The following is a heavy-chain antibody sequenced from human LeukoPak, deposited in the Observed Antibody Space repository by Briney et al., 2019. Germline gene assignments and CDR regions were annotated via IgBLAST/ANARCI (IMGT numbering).Heavy chain of an antibody. CDR2: ISAYNGYT. J-gene: IGHJ4*02. Sequence: ASVKDSCKASGYTFTYYPMGWVGQARGQGLEWMGWISAYNGYTNYPQSLQGRVTMATDTSPGTAYIELRSLRFDDTAIYYCARVGGNYEGLIDYWGQGTLVTVSS. CDR3: ARVGGNYEGLIDY. V-gene: IGHV1-18*01. CDR1: GYTFTYYP. D-gene: IGHD1-26*01.